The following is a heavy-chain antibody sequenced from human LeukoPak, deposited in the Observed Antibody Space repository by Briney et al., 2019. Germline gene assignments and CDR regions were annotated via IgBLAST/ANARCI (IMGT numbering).Heavy chain of an antibody. CDR3: ARDGESIGYYAAFDI. Sequence: GGSLRLSCAASGFTFSSYSMNWVRQAPGRGLEWLSYISSSSSIIYYADSVKGGFTISRDNAKNSLYLQMNSLRDENTAVYYCARDGESIGYYAAFDIWGQGTMVTVSS. CDR2: ISSSSSII. J-gene: IGHJ3*02. CDR1: GFTFSSYS. D-gene: IGHD3-22*01. V-gene: IGHV3-48*02.